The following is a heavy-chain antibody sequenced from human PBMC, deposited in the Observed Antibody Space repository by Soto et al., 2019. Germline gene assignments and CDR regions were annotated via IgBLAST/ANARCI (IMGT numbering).Heavy chain of an antibody. J-gene: IGHJ5*02. D-gene: IGHD2-2*01. CDR3: ARHGGTLLRGYCASTSCRFDP. V-gene: IGHV3-30*03. CDR2: ISYDGSNK. Sequence: LRLSCAASGFTFSSYGMHWVRQAPGKGLEWVAVISYDGSNKYYADSVKGRFTISRDNSKNTLYLQMNSLRAEDTAVYYCARHGGTLLRGYCASTSCRFDPWGQGTLVTVSS. CDR1: GFTFSSYG.